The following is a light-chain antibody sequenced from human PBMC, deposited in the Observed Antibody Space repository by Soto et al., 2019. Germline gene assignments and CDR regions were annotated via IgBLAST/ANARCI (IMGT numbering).Light chain of an antibody. CDR2: WAS. CDR1: QIFCYSSNNKNY. J-gene: IGKJ4*01. CDR3: QQYYSTPLT. V-gene: IGKV4-1*01. Sequence: DIVITHSPDSRAVSLGESGTMNLSASQIFCYSSNNKNYLTWYQQKPGQPPKLLIYWASTRESGVPDRFSGSGSGTDFTLTISSLQAEDVAVYYCQQYYSTPLTFGGGTKVDIK.